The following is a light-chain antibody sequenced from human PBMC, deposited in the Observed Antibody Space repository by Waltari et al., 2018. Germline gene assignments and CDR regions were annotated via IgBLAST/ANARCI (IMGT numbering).Light chain of an antibody. V-gene: IGKV1-39*01. CDR3: QQSYNTPPT. Sequence: DIQMTQSPSSLSASVGDRVTITCRASQSISSYLNWYQQKLGKAPKLLIYAASSLQSGVPSRFSGSGSGTDFTLTIGSLQPEDFATYYCQQSYNTPPTFGQGTKLEIK. CDR2: AAS. J-gene: IGKJ2*01. CDR1: QSISSY.